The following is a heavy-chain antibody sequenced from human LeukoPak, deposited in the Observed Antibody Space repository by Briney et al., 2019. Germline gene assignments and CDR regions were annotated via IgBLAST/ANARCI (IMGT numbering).Heavy chain of an antibody. D-gene: IGHD3-3*01. CDR3: ARSSGGLDY. CDR1: GGSVSSGSYY. CDR2: IYYSGST. V-gene: IGHV4-61*01. J-gene: IGHJ4*02. Sequence: SETLSLTCTVSGGSVSSGSYYWSWIRQPPGKGLEWIGYIYYSGSTNYNPSLKSRVTISVDTSKNQFSLKLSSVTAADTAVYYCARSSGGLDYWGQGTLVTVSS.